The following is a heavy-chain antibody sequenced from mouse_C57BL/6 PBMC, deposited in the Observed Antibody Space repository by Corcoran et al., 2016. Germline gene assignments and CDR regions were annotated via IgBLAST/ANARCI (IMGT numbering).Heavy chain of an antibody. CDR2: ISYDGSN. Sequence: DVQLQESGPGLVKPSQSLSLTCSVTGYSITSGYYWNWIRQFQGNKLEWMGDISYDGSNNYNPSLKNRISITRDTSKNQFFLKLNSVTTEDTATYYCARGEGCLWGQGTSVTVSS. CDR3: ARGEGCL. J-gene: IGHJ4*01. CDR1: GYSITSGYY. V-gene: IGHV3-6*01.